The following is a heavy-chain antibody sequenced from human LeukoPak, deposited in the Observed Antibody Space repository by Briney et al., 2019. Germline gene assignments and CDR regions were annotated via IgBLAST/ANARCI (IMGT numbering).Heavy chain of an antibody. Sequence: SETLSLTCAVSGGSISSYYWSWIRQPPGKGLEWIGYVYYSGSTNYNPSLKSRVTISVDTSKNQFSLKLSSVTAADTAVYYCARSTGEYMDVWGKGTMVTVSS. CDR1: GGSISSYY. CDR2: VYYSGST. D-gene: IGHD3-16*01. V-gene: IGHV4-59*01. J-gene: IGHJ6*03. CDR3: ARSTGEYMDV.